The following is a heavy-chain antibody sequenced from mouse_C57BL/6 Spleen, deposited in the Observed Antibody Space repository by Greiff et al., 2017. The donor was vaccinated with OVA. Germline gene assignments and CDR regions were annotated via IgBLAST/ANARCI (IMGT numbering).Heavy chain of an antibody. J-gene: IGHJ2*01. Sequence: VQLQQSGPELVKPGASVKISCKASGYAFGSSWMNWVKQRPGKGLEWIGRIYPGDGDTNYNGKFKGKATLTADKSSSTAYMQLSSLTSEDSAVYFCARKDTTVFDYWGQGTTLTVSS. V-gene: IGHV1-82*01. D-gene: IGHD1-1*01. CDR1: GYAFGSSW. CDR3: ARKDTTVFDY. CDR2: IYPGDGDT.